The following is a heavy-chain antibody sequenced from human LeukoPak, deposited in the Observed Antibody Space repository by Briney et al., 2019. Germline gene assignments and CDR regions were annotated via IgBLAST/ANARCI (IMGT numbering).Heavy chain of an antibody. CDR3: ARVLRVPHYYYYYIDV. D-gene: IGHD4-17*01. J-gene: IGHJ6*03. Sequence: SETLSLTCAVSNGSISNNNWWNWVHQPPGKGLEWIGEIYHTGNTNYNPSLKSRVTISVDKSENQFSLKLSSVTVADTAVYYCARVLRVPHYYYYYIDVWGKGITVTVSS. V-gene: IGHV4-4*02. CDR1: NGSISNNNW. CDR2: IYHTGNT.